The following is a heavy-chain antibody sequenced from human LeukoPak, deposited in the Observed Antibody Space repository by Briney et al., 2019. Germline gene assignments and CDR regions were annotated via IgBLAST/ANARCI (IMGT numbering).Heavy chain of an antibody. D-gene: IGHD7-27*01. CDR2: INCSGGST. Sequence: ASVKVSCKASGYTFTSNYIHWVRQAPAQGLEWMGIINCSGGSTSYAQKFQGRVTMTRDTSTSTAYMELSSLRSDDTTVYYCARGGKLGGAFDIWGQGTMVTVSS. V-gene: IGHV1-46*01. CDR3: ARGGKLGGAFDI. J-gene: IGHJ3*02. CDR1: GYTFTSNY.